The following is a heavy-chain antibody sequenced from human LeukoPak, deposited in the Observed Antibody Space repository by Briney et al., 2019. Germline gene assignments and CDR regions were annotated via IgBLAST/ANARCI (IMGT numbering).Heavy chain of an antibody. J-gene: IGHJ2*01. Sequence: GGSLRLSCAASGFTFSSYGMSWVRQAPGKGLEWVANIKQDGSEKYYVDSVKGRFTISRDNAKNSLYLQMNSLRAEDTAVYYCARSMSTVTTRYFDLWGRGTLVTVSS. CDR1: GFTFSSYG. D-gene: IGHD4-17*01. CDR2: IKQDGSEK. CDR3: ARSMSTVTTRYFDL. V-gene: IGHV3-7*01.